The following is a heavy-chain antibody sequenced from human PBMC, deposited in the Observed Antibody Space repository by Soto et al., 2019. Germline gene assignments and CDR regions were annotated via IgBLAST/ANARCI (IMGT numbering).Heavy chain of an antibody. J-gene: IGHJ4*02. CDR3: ARGGFLEWLYFDY. Sequence: PGGSPRLSCVASGFPVSSNFMSWVRQAPGKGLEWVSVIYSGGNTHYADSVKGRFTISRDNSKNTLYLQMNSLRAEDTAVYYCARGGFLEWLYFDYWGQGALVTVSS. V-gene: IGHV3-53*01. CDR2: IYSGGNT. CDR1: GFPVSSNF. D-gene: IGHD3-3*01.